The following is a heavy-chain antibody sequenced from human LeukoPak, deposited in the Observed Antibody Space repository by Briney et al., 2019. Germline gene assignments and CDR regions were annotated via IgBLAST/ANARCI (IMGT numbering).Heavy chain of an antibody. CDR2: MNPNSGNT. J-gene: IGHJ1*01. Sequence: ASVKVSCKASGYTFTSYVINWVRQATGQGREWMGWMNPNSGNTGYAQEFEGKVTMTRTNSISKAYMELSTLRAEDSAVYYGARGPPPYCSGDSCYSFLYFHHWGQGTLVTVSS. V-gene: IGHV1-8*01. D-gene: IGHD2-15*01. CDR1: GYTFTSYV. CDR3: ARGPPPYCSGDSCYSFLYFHH.